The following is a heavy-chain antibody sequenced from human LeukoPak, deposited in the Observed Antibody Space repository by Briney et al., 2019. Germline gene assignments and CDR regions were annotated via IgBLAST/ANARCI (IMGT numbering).Heavy chain of an antibody. CDR1: GFTVSSNY. CDR3: AKDKDYSSSWSLFDF. V-gene: IGHV3-53*05. D-gene: IGHD6-13*01. CDR2: IYSRGST. Sequence: GGSLRLSCAASGFTVSSNYMSWVRQAPGKGLEWVSVIYSRGSTYYADSVKGRFTISRDNAKSSLYLQMNSLRAEDTALYYCAKDKDYSSSWSLFDFWGQGTLVTVSS. J-gene: IGHJ4*01.